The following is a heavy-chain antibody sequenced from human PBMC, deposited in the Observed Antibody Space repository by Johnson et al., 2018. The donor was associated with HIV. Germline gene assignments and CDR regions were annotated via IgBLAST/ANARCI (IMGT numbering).Heavy chain of an antibody. Sequence: VQLVESGGRVVRPGGSLTLSCAASGFSFDDYGMTWVRQIAGKGLEWVSGITWNSGEIDYADSVEGRFTISRDNTKNSLYLQMNSLRAEDTALYYCAKVKSWGLDAFDIWGQGTMVTVSS. CDR2: ITWNSGEI. V-gene: IGHV3-20*04. D-gene: IGHD7-27*01. CDR1: GFSFDDYG. CDR3: AKVKSWGLDAFDI. J-gene: IGHJ3*02.